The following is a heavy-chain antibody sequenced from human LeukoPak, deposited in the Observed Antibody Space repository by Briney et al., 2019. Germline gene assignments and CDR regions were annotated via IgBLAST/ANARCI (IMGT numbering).Heavy chain of an antibody. CDR3: ARVPRRYFDWLHHFDY. D-gene: IGHD3-9*01. Sequence: SETLSLTCAVYGGSFSGYYWSWIRQPPGKGLEWIGEINHSGGTNYNPSLKSRVTISVDTSKNQFSLKLSSVTAADTAVYYCARVPRRYFDWLHHFDYWGQGTLVTVSS. J-gene: IGHJ4*02. CDR2: INHSGGT. CDR1: GGSFSGYY. V-gene: IGHV4-34*01.